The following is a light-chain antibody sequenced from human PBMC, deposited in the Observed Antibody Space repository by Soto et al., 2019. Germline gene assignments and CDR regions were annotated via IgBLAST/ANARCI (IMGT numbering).Light chain of an antibody. CDR1: QSVSNN. CDR2: DAA. CDR3: QQYNNWPPWT. J-gene: IGKJ1*01. Sequence: IMMTQSPATLSVSPGERATLSCRASQSVSNNLAWYQQKPGQAPRLLIYDAATRATGIPARFSGSGSGTEFPLTISGLQSEDFAVYYCQQYNNWPPWTVGQGTKVEIK. V-gene: IGKV3-15*01.